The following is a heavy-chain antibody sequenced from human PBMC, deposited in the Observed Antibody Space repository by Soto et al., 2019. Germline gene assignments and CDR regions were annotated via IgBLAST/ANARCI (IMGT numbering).Heavy chain of an antibody. CDR3: VRDLNWSFDC. Sequence: GGSLRVSCASSGFTFSGFSINWVVKAPGKGLIWLSYISNDDIEYADSVKGRLTISRDNAKNSVYLQMSSLRAEDMPVYYCVRDLNWSFDCWGQG. V-gene: IGHV3-48*01. D-gene: IGHD1-1*01. CDR2: ISNDDI. J-gene: IGHJ4*02. CDR1: GFTFSGFS.